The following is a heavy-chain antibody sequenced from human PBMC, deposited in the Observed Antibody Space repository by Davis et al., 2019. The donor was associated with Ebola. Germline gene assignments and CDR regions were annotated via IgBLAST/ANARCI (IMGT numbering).Heavy chain of an antibody. CDR3: AREPTGYYYYFYGMDV. CDR2: IYGGDT. D-gene: IGHD2-15*01. J-gene: IGHJ6*04. Sequence: PGGSLRLSCDVSGFAVRNTHMSWVRQAPGKGLEWVSGIYGGDTHYADSVKGRFTISRDNSKNTLHRQMNSLRVEDTAVYFCAREPTGYYYYFYGMDVWGKGTTVSVSS. V-gene: IGHV3-53*01. CDR1: GFAVRNTH.